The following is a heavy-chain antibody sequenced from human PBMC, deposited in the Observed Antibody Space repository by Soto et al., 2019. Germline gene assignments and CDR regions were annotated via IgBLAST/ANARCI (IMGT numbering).Heavy chain of an antibody. V-gene: IGHV4-39*01. J-gene: IGHJ4*02. D-gene: IGHD5-18*01. CDR3: ARHRMNTALVLTPGEFDS. CDR2: IYYSGST. CDR1: IDSMPSSYSC. Sequence: SETLSLTSTIAIDSMPSSYSCLGSIREPPGKGLDWIGSIYYSGSTYYNPSLKSRVTISVDTSKNHFSLKLSSVTAADTAMYYCARHRMNTALVLTPGEFDSWGQGTLVTVS.